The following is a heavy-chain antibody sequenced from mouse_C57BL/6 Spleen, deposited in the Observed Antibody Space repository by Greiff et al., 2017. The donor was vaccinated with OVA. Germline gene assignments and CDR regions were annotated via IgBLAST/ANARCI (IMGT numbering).Heavy chain of an antibody. CDR3: ARGGLLLRPFDY. D-gene: IGHD1-1*01. CDR1: GYTFTSYW. Sequence: QVQLQQPGAELVRPGSSVKLSCKASGYTFTSYWMHWVKQRPIQGLEWIGNIDPSDSETHYNQKFKDKATLTVDKSSSTAYMQLSSLTSEDSAVYYCARGGLLLRPFDYWGQGTTLTVSS. CDR2: IDPSDSET. V-gene: IGHV1-52*01. J-gene: IGHJ2*01.